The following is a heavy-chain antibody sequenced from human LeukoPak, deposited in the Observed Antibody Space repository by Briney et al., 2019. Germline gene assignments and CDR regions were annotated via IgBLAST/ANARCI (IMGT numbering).Heavy chain of an antibody. CDR1: GFTFSNYA. CDR2: SGSGANT. V-gene: IGHV3-23*01. Sequence: PGGSLRLSCTASGFTFSNYALSWVRQAPGKGLEWVVSGSGANTYCADSVKGRFTISRDNSKNTVFLQMNSLRAEDTAVYYCAKDRDPLSSSGWPWAYFDYWGQGIMVIVSS. CDR3: AKDRDPLSSSGWPWAYFDY. J-gene: IGHJ4*02. D-gene: IGHD6-19*01.